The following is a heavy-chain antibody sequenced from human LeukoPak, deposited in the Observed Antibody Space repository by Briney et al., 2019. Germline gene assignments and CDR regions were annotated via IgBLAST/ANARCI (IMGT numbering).Heavy chain of an antibody. CDR3: ARGPNKSDGGNSGSAWFDP. J-gene: IGHJ5*02. V-gene: IGHV1-8*01. CDR1: GYTFTTYD. CDR2: MNPNSGNT. Sequence: ASVKVSCKASGYTFTTYDINWVRQATGQGLAWMGWMNPNSGNTGYAQKFQGGVTMTRNTSISTAYMELSSLRSEDTAVYYCARGPNKSDGGNSGSAWFDPWGQGTLVTVSS. D-gene: IGHD4-23*01.